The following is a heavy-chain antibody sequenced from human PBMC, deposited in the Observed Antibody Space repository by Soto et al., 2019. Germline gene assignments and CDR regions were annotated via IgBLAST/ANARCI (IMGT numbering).Heavy chain of an antibody. J-gene: IGHJ4*02. D-gene: IGHD3-22*01. Sequence: EVQLLESGGGLAQPGGSLRLSCVASGFTYSNSAMSWVRQAPGKGLEWICGSGIGTYYADLVKGRFTVSRDNSKNTLYLQMNSLRVEDTSVYYCAREGSRDYDRSGYYTRDYWGQGTLVTVSS. CDR1: GFTYSNSA. V-gene: IGHV3-23*01. CDR2: GSGIGT. CDR3: AREGSRDYDRSGYYTRDY.